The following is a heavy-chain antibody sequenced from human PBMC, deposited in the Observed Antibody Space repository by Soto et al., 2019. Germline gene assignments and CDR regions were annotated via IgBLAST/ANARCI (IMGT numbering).Heavy chain of an antibody. CDR1: GGTFSSYA. Sequence: VQLVQSGAEVKKPGSSVKVSCKASGGTFSSYAISWVRQAPGQGLEWMGGIIPIFGTANYAQKFQGRVTITADESNRTTYQEPRRLRSEDTAVYYWASQGGWNYGGISAWFDPWGQGTLVTVSS. CDR2: IIPIFGTA. CDR3: ASQGGWNYGGISAWFDP. D-gene: IGHD1-7*01. V-gene: IGHV1-69*01. J-gene: IGHJ5*02.